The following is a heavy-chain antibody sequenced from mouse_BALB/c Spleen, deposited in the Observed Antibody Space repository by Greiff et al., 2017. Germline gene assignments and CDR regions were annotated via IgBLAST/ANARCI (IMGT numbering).Heavy chain of an antibody. CDR2: ISSGGSYT. D-gene: IGHD1-2*01. J-gene: IGHJ2*01. CDR3: TREGNYGLDY. Sequence: EVQLVESGGGLVKPGGSLKLSCAASGFTFSSYTMSWVRQTPEKRLEWVATISSGGSYTYYPDSVKGRFTISRDNAKNTLYLQMSSLKSEDTAMYYCTREGNYGLDYWGQGTTLTVSS. CDR1: GFTFSSYT. V-gene: IGHV5-6-4*01.